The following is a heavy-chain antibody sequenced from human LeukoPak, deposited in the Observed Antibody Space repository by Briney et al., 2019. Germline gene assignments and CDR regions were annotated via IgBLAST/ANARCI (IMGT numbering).Heavy chain of an antibody. D-gene: IGHD6-13*01. CDR1: GGSISSYY. CDR3: ARLGQQLGPLDY. J-gene: IGHJ4*02. CDR2: IYYSGST. Sequence: SETLSLTCTVSGGSISSYYWSWIRQPPGKGLEWIGYIYYSGSTNYNPSLKSRVTISVDTSKNQFSLKLSSVTAADTAVYYCARLGQQLGPLDYWGQGILVTVSS. V-gene: IGHV4-59*08.